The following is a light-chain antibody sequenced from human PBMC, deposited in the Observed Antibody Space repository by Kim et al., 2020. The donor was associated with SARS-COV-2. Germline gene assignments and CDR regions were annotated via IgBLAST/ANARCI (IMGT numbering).Light chain of an antibody. V-gene: IGKV3-11*01. CDR2: DAS. J-gene: IGKJ5*01. Sequence: SPGEGATLSCRASTQVPNYLAWYQQKPGQAPRLLIYDASNRATGIPARFSGSGSGTDFTLTITNVEPEDFAVYYCQQRYQWPPITFGQGTRLEIK. CDR3: QQRYQWPPIT. CDR1: TQVPNY.